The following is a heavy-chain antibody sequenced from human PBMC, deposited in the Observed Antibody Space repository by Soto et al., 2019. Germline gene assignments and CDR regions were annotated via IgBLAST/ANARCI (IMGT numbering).Heavy chain of an antibody. D-gene: IGHD6-13*01. CDR3: ARDQLPVAAAGTQTNNWFDP. Sequence: SVKVSCKASGGTFSSYAISWVRQAPGQGLEWMGGIIPIFGTANYAQKFQGRVTITADESTSTAYMELSSLRSEDTAVYYCARDQLPVAAAGTQTNNWFDPWGQGTLVTVSS. J-gene: IGHJ5*02. CDR2: IIPIFGTA. V-gene: IGHV1-69*13. CDR1: GGTFSSYA.